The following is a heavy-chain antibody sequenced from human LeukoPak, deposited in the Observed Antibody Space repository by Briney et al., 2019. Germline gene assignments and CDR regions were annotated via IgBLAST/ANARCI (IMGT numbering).Heavy chain of an antibody. D-gene: IGHD4-23*01. J-gene: IGHJ4*02. V-gene: IGHV1-8*01. CDR1: GYTFTSYD. Sequence: AAVKVSCKASGYTFTSYDINWVRQATGRGLEWMGWINPNSGNTGYAQKFQGRVTMTRNTSISTAYMELSSLRSEDTAVYYCARANQDGRYGGSDYWGQGTLVTVSS. CDR3: ARANQDGRYGGSDY. CDR2: INPNSGNT.